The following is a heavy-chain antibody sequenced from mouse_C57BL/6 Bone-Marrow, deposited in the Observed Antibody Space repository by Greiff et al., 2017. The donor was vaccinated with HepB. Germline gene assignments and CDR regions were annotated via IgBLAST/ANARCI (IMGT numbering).Heavy chain of an antibody. CDR2: ISYDGSN. CDR3: ARDWVYGSSPHWYFDV. CDR1: GYSITSGYY. V-gene: IGHV3-6*01. Sequence: EVKLLESGPGLVKPSQSLSLTCSVTGYSITSGYYWNWIRQFPGNKLEWMGYISYDGSNNYNPSLKNRISITRDTSKNQFFLKLNSVTTEDTATYYGARDWVYGSSPHWYFDVWGTGTTVTVSS. D-gene: IGHD1-1*01. J-gene: IGHJ1*03.